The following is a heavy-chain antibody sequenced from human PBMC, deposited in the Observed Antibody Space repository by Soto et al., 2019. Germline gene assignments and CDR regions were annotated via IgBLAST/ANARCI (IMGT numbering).Heavy chain of an antibody. CDR2: ISTYNGNT. J-gene: IGHJ4*02. D-gene: IGHD6-6*01. Sequence: GASVKVSCKASGYTLTTYAGSWVRQAPGQGLEWMGWISTYNGNTDYAQNFQGRVTMTTDTSTNTAYMELRSLRSDDTAVYYCARDRLHTSSSITFDYWAQGALVTVS. V-gene: IGHV1-18*01. CDR1: GYTLTTYA. CDR3: ARDRLHTSSSITFDY.